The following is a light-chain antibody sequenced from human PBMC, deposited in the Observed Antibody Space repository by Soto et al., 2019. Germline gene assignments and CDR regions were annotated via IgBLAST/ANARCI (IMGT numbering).Light chain of an antibody. CDR3: CSYAGSSTHVV. CDR1: SADVGSYNL. V-gene: IGLV2-23*02. Sequence: QSVLTQPASLSGSPGQSISISCTGTSADVGSYNLVSWYQQHPGKAPKLMIYEVSKRPSGVSNRFSGSKSGNTASLTISGLQAEDEADYSCCSYAGSSTHVVFGGGTKLTVL. CDR2: EVS. J-gene: IGLJ2*01.